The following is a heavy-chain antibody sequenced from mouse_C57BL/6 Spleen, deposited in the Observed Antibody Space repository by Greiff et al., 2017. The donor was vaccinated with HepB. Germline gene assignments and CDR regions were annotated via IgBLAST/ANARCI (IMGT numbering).Heavy chain of an antibody. Sequence: VQLQQSGPELVKPGASVKISCKASGYAFSSSWMNWVKQRPGKGLEWIGRIYPGDGDTNYNGKFKGKATLTADISSSTAYMQLSSLTSEDSAVYFCARSRIYYGNPYAMDYWGQGTSVTVSS. CDR2: IYPGDGDT. CDR3: ARSRIYYGNPYAMDY. V-gene: IGHV1-82*01. J-gene: IGHJ4*01. CDR1: GYAFSSSW. D-gene: IGHD2-1*01.